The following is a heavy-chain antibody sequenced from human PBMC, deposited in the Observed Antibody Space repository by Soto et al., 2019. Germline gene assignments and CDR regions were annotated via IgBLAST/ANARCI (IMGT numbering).Heavy chain of an antibody. J-gene: IGHJ6*02. CDR3: AKVANFRDDYYYGMDV. V-gene: IGHV3-30*18. CDR1: GFTFSNYG. D-gene: IGHD1-7*01. Sequence: QVQLVESGGGVVQPGRSLRLSCAASGFTFSNYGMHWVRQAPGKGLEWVAIISYDGSKTYYADSVKGRFTISRDNSKNTLDLQMNSLRAEDTAVYYCAKVANFRDDYYYGMDVWGQGTTVTVSS. CDR2: ISYDGSKT.